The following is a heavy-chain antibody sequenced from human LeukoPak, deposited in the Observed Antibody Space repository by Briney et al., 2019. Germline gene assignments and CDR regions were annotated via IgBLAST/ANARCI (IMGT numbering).Heavy chain of an antibody. CDR3: ARGDSRFGY. CDR2: MSWNGGRT. D-gene: IGHD3-22*01. V-gene: IGHV3-20*04. CDR1: GFTFDNYG. J-gene: IGHJ4*02. Sequence: GGSLRLSCAASGFTFDNYGMSWVRQAPGKGLEWVSGMSWNGGRTGYADSVKGRLTISRDNAKNSLYLQMNSLRADDTALYYCARGDSRFGYWGQGTLVTVSS.